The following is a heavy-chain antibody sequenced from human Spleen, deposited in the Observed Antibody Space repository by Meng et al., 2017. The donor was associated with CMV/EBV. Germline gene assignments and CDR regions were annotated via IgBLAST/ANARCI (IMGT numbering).Heavy chain of an antibody. J-gene: IGHJ6*02. V-gene: IGHV4-59*01. CDR3: ARDEGPGVHGMDV. CDR2: IYYSGST. Sequence: CTVSGGSISSYYWSWIRQPPGKGLEWIGYIYYSGSTNYNPSLKSRVTISVDTSKNQFSLKLSSVTAADTAVYYCARDEGPGVHGMDVWGQGTTVTVSS. D-gene: IGHD2-8*01. CDR1: GGSISSYY.